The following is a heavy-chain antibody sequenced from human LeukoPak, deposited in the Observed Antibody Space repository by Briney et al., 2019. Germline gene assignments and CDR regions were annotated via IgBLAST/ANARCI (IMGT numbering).Heavy chain of an antibody. CDR2: INEDGTSA. V-gene: IGHV3-74*01. Sequence: GGSLRLSCAASGFCFSVYWMHWVRQAPGKGLVWVAHINEDGTSASHADSVKGRFTISRDNAKNTLYLQMNSLTVEDTAVYYCARVPTNSYGFGQWGQGSLVTVSS. D-gene: IGHD5-18*01. CDR3: ARVPTNSYGFGQ. CDR1: GFCFSVYW. J-gene: IGHJ4*02.